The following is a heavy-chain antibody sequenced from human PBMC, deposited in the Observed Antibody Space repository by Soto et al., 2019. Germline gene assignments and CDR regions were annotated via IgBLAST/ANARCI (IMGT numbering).Heavy chain of an antibody. CDR2: ISGSGGST. D-gene: IGHD3-22*01. CDR3: AKYFLRVVITTGLDY. CDR1: GFTFSSYG. V-gene: IGHV3-23*01. Sequence: GSLRLSCAASGFTFSSYGMHWVRQAPGKGLEWVSAISGSGGSTYYADSVKGRFTISRDNSKNTLYLQMNSLRAEDTAVYYCAKYFLRVVITTGLDYWGQGTLVTVSS. J-gene: IGHJ4*02.